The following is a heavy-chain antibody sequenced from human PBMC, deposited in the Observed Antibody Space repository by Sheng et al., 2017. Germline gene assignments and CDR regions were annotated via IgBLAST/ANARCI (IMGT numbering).Heavy chain of an antibody. CDR3: TRRSDGFDI. CDR1: GSTFSGSD. V-gene: IGHV3-73*02. Sequence: EVQLVESGGDLVQPGGSRRNSPVQPLGSTFSGSDMHWVRQASGKGLEWVGRIRSKFNSYATAYSGSVKGRFTMSRADSKNTAYLQMNSLKIEDTAVYYCTRRSDGFDIWGQGTMVTVSS. J-gene: IGHJ3*02. CDR2: IRSKFNSYAT.